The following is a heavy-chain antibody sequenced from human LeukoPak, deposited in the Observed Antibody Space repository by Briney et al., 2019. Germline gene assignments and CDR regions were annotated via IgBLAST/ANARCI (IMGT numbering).Heavy chain of an antibody. Sequence: GGSLRLSCAASGFTVSTNYMSWVRQAPGKGLECVSVIYSGGSTYYADSVKGRFTISRDNSKNTLYLQMNSLRAEDTAVYYCARDHQDALDIWGQGTMVTVSS. CDR2: IYSGGST. J-gene: IGHJ3*02. V-gene: IGHV3-53*01. CDR3: ARDHQDALDI. CDR1: GFTVSTNY.